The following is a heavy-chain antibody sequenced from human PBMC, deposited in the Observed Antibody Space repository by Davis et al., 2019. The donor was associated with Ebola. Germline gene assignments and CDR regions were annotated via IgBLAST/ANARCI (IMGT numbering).Heavy chain of an antibody. CDR3: ARSQCGGECYHKELDY. J-gene: IGHJ4*02. Sequence: AASVKVSCKASGYTFTGYYMHWVRQAPGQGLEWMGRINPKSGGTDYAQKFQGRVTMTRDTSISTAYMELSRLRSDDTAVYYCARSQCGGECYHKELDYWGQGTLVTVSS. CDR2: INPKSGGT. V-gene: IGHV1-2*06. CDR1: GYTFTGYY. D-gene: IGHD2-21*01.